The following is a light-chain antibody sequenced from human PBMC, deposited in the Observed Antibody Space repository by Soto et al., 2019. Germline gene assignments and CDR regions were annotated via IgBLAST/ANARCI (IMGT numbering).Light chain of an antibody. Sequence: QSALTQPASVSGSPGQSITISCTGTSSDVGGFNYVSWYQHHPGKAPKLMIYEVSNRPSGVSNRFSGSKSGNTASLTISGLQAEDGADYYCSSYTSSSTYVFGTGTKLTVL. CDR2: EVS. CDR3: SSYTSSSTYV. CDR1: SSDVGGFNY. J-gene: IGLJ1*01. V-gene: IGLV2-14*01.